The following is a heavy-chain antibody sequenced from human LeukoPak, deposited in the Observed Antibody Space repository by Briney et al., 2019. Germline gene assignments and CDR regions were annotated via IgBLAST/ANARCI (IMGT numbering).Heavy chain of an antibody. CDR3: AQKNYSGSYYCAFYI. CDR2: INPSGGST. Sequence: SXXASGXXFTXYYXHWVRQAPGQGREWXXXINPSGGSTSYAQKFQGRVTMTRDTSTSTVYMELSSLRSEDTAVYYCAQKNYSGSYYCAFYIWGQGTMVTVSS. J-gene: IGHJ3*02. CDR1: GXXFTXYY. V-gene: IGHV1-46*03. D-gene: IGHD1-26*01.